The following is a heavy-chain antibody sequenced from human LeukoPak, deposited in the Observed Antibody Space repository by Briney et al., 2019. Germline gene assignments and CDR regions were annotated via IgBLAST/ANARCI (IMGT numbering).Heavy chain of an antibody. CDR3: ARVLKGTIPPDP. D-gene: IGHD3-10*01. J-gene: IGHJ5*02. V-gene: IGHV1-8*01. Sequence: ASVKVSCKASGYTFTSYDINWVRQATGKGLEWMGLMNPNSGNTGYAQTFQGRVTMTRNTSISTTYMELSSLRSEDTAVYYCARVLKGTIPPDPWGQGTLVTVSS. CDR1: GYTFTSYD. CDR2: MNPNSGNT.